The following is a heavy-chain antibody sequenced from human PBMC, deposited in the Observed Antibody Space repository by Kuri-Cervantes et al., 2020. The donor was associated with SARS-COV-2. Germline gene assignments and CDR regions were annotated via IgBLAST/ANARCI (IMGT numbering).Heavy chain of an antibody. CDR3: SGRVVFSSVDY. V-gene: IGHV4-59*01. D-gene: IGHD3/OR15-3a*01. J-gene: IGHJ4*02. CDR2: IYNSGST. CDR1: GGSISSYY. Sequence: LVTLSFTCTVSGGSISSYYWSWIRQPPGKGLEWIGYIYNSGSTNYNPSLKSRVTMSLDTSKNQFSLRLSSVTAADTAVYYCSGRVVFSSVDYWGQGNLVTVSS.